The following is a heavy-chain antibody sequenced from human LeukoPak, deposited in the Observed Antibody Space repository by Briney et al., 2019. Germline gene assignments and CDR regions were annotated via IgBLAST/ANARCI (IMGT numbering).Heavy chain of an antibody. CDR1: GYSISRGYY. D-gene: IGHD3-3*01. Sequence: PSETLSLTCSVSGYSISRGYYWGWVRQPPGKGLEWIASIHHSGSAYDNPSLKSRLTISVDTSKNNFSLKLTSVTALDTAVYYCARTLNYDFWSGYYIGGVDSIGWFDPWGQGTLVTVSS. CDR2: IHHSGSA. V-gene: IGHV4-38-2*02. CDR3: ARTLNYDFWSGYYIGGVDSIGWFDP. J-gene: IGHJ5*02.